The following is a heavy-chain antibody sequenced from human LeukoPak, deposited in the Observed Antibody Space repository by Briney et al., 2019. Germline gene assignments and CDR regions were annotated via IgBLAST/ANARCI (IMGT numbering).Heavy chain of an antibody. D-gene: IGHD6-13*01. Sequence: GESLKISCTGSGYRFTSYWMGWVRQMPGKGLEWMGIIYPGDSDTRYSPSFQGQVTISADKSISTAYLQRSSLKASDTAMYYCARRRQQLVRDNWFDHCGQGTLVTVSS. CDR2: IYPGDSDT. CDR1: GYRFTSYW. CDR3: ARRRQQLVRDNWFDH. V-gene: IGHV5-51*01. J-gene: IGHJ5*02.